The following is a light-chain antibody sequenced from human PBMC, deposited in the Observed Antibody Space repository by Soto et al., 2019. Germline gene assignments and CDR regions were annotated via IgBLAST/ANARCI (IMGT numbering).Light chain of an antibody. V-gene: IGKV3-20*01. Sequence: VLTQSPGTLSLSPGERATLSCRASQTVRNNYLAWYQQKPGQAPRLLIYDASSMESGIPDRFSGSGSGTDFTLTISRLEPEDFAVYYCQQYGGSVQTFGQGTKVDIK. CDR3: QQYGGSVQT. CDR2: DAS. J-gene: IGKJ1*01. CDR1: QTVRNNY.